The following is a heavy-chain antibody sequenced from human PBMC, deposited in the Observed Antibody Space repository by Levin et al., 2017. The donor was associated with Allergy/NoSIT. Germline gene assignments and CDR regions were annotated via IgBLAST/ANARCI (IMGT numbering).Heavy chain of an antibody. J-gene: IGHJ4*02. Sequence: GESLKISCAASGFTFSRFGMHWVRQAPGKGLEWVAVISYDGSNKYYADSVKGRFSISRDNSKNTLYLQMNSLRAEDTAVYYCAKDRDYYDSSGYYRGPIQPFDDYWGQGTLVTVSS. D-gene: IGHD3-22*01. CDR2: ISYDGSNK. CDR1: GFTFSRFG. V-gene: IGHV3-30*18. CDR3: AKDRDYYDSSGYYRGPIQPFDDY.